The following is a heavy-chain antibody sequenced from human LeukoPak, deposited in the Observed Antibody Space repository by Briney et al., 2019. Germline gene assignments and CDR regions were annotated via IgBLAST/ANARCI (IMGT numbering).Heavy chain of an antibody. D-gene: IGHD3-3*01. CDR2: IWYDGSNK. CDR3: ARDGSFWRGYPYYYDY. J-gene: IGHJ4*02. CDR1: GFTFSSYG. V-gene: IGHV3-33*01. Sequence: GGSLRLSCAASGFTFSSYGMHWVRQAPGKGLEWVAIIWYDGSNKYYADSVKGRFTISRDNSKNTLYLQVNSLRAEDTAVYYCARDGSFWRGYPYYYDYWGQGTLVTVSS.